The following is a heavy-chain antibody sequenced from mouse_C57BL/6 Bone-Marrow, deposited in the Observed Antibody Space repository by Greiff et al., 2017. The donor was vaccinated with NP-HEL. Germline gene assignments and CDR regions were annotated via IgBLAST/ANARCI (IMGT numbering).Heavy chain of an antibody. CDR1: GYTLTSYW. V-gene: IGHV1-64*01. CDR3: ARWLLQGY. CDR2: IHPNSGST. D-gene: IGHD2-3*01. Sequence: VKLQQPGAELVKPGASVKLSCKASGYTLTSYWMHWVKQRPGQGLEWIGMIHPNSGSTNYNEKFKSKATLTVDKSSSTAYMQLSSLTSEDSAVYYCARWLLQGYWGQGTTLTVSS. J-gene: IGHJ2*01.